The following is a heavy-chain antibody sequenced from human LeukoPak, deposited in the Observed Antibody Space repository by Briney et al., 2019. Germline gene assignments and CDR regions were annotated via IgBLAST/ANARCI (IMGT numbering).Heavy chain of an antibody. V-gene: IGHV4-59*01. Sequence: SETLSLTCSVSGASISGFYWTWIRQPPGKGLEWIGHIYYTGDTNYNPSLKSRVTMSIDTSNNQFPLKLNSVTAADSAVYYCARGGRGYFTESWYDPWGQGTLVTVSS. J-gene: IGHJ5*02. CDR3: ARGGRGYFTESWYDP. CDR2: IYYTGDT. D-gene: IGHD3-10*01. CDR1: GASISGFY.